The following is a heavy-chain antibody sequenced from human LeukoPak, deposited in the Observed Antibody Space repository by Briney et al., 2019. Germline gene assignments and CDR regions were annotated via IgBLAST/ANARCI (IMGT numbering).Heavy chain of an antibody. CDR1: GGSISTNY. Sequence: SETLSLTCTVSGGSISTNYWSWVRQPAGKGLEWIGRIFASGSTNYNPSLKSRVTMSVDTSKNQFSLNLTSVTAADTAVYYCERGAGYSREVNFYHYMDVWGKGTTVTVSS. V-gene: IGHV4-4*07. CDR3: ERGAGYSREVNFYHYMDV. J-gene: IGHJ6*03. D-gene: IGHD1-26*01. CDR2: IFASGST.